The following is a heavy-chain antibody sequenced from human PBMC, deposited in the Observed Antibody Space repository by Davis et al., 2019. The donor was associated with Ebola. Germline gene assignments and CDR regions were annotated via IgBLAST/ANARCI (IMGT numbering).Heavy chain of an antibody. V-gene: IGHV1-46*01. CDR1: GYAFSNYG. CDR3: ARGYYYDTDLDF. CDR2: INPAGGTP. Sequence: ASVKVSCKASGYAFSNYGLNWVRQAPGQGLEWMGTINPAGGTPMYAQKFQGRLTVRKDASTRTVYMELSSLRSDDTAVYYCARGYYYDTDLDFWGQGTPVTVSS. D-gene: IGHD3-22*01. J-gene: IGHJ4*02.